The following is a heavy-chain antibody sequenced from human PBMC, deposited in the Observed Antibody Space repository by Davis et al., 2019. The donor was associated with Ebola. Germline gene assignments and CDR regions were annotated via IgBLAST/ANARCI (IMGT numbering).Heavy chain of an antibody. CDR1: GFTFGGHG. D-gene: IGHD5-24*01. CDR3: ARGPGPAGYIIDY. V-gene: IGHV3-30*03. CDR2: ISHDGILR. Sequence: GESLKISCAASGFTFGGHGMHWVRQPPGRGPEWVSVISHDGILRYYADSVKGRFTVSRDNSKNTVFLEMISLRPEDTAIYYCARGPGPAGYIIDYWGQGTLVTVSS. J-gene: IGHJ4*02.